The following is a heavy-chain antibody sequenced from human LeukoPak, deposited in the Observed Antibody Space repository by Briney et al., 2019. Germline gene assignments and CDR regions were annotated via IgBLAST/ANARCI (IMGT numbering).Heavy chain of an antibody. CDR3: ARDDPYFFDY. CDR2: IKQDGSEK. CDR1: GFSFSRYW. V-gene: IGHV3-7*01. Sequence: GGSLRLSCAASGFSFSRYWMSWARQAPGKGLEWVAKIKQDGSEKYYVDSVKGRFTISRDNAKNSLFLQMDSLRVEDTAVYFCARDDPYFFDYWGQGTLVTVSS. J-gene: IGHJ4*02.